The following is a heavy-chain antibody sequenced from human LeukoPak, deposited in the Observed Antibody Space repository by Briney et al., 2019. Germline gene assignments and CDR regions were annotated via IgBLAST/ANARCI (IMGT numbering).Heavy chain of an antibody. CDR3: ARGAYTGFDV. CDR2: IGKGGDT. CDR1: GLTFSTFD. Sequence: GGSLRLSCAASGLTFSTFDMHWVRQPQGKGLEWVSGIGKGGDTYYAASVKGRFTIFRENAKNSLYLQMNSLRSGDTATYYCARGAYTGFDVWGQGTLVAVSS. V-gene: IGHV3-13*04. J-gene: IGHJ3*01. D-gene: IGHD5-12*01.